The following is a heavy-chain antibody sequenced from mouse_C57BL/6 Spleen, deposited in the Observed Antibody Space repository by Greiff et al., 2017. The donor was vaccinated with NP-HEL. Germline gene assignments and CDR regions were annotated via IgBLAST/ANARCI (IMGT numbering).Heavy chain of an antibody. D-gene: IGHD1-1*01. CDR1: GFTFSDAW. CDR2: IRNKANNHAT. CDR3: TRRGYYGPYAMDY. J-gene: IGHJ4*01. V-gene: IGHV6-6*01. Sequence: EVKVVESGGGLVQPGGSMKLSCAASGFTFSDAWMDWVRQSPEKGLEWVAEIRNKANNHATYYAESVKGRFTISRDDSKSSVYLQMNSLRAEDTGSYYCTRRGYYGPYAMDYWGQGTSVTVSS.